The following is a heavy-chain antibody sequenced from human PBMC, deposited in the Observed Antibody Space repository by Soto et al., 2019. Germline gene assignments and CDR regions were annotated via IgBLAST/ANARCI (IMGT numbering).Heavy chain of an antibody. J-gene: IGHJ4*02. CDR2: ISYDGSNK. CDR3: ARETSDSFDY. CDR1: GFTFSSYA. Sequence: QVQLVESGGGVVQPGRSLRLSCVASGFTFSSYAMHWVRQAPGKGLEWVAVISYDGSNKYYADSVKGRFTISRDNSKNTLYLQMNSLRAEDTAVYYCARETSDSFDYWGQGTLVTVSS. D-gene: IGHD3-3*01. V-gene: IGHV3-30-3*01.